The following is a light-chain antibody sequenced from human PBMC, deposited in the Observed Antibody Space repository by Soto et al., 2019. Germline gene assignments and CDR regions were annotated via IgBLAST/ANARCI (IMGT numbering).Light chain of an antibody. CDR3: QWYSSSQD. CDR1: QSVNSLY. CDR2: GAS. J-gene: IGKJ4*01. V-gene: IGKV3-20*01. Sequence: EIVLTQSPGTLSLSPGERATLSCRASQSVNSLYLAWYQQKPGQAPRLLIYGASSRATGIPDRFSGSGSGTDFTLTISRLEPEDFAVYYCQWYSSSQDFGGGTKV.